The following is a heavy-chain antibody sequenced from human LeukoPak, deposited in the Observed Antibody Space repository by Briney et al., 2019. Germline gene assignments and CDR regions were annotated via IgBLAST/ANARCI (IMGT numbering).Heavy chain of an antibody. J-gene: IGHJ4*02. D-gene: IGHD1-7*01. CDR2: INTNTGNP. CDR1: GYTFTAFG. Sequence: ASVKVSCKSSGYTFTAFGFSWVRQAPGQGLEWMGWINTNTGNPTYAQGFTGRFVFSLETSVTTAYVQISSLKPEDTAVYYCARDLTGTQFFDFWGQGALVTVSS. CDR3: ARDLTGTQFFDF. V-gene: IGHV7-4-1*02.